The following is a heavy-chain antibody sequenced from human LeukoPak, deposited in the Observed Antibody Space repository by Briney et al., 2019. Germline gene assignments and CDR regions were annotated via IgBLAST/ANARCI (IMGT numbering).Heavy chain of an antibody. CDR3: ARAGSGWYVFLDY. J-gene: IGHJ4*02. Sequence: ASVKVSCKSSGYTFTVYYMHCVRQAPGQGREGMGWINHNRDGTNYAQKFQGRLTMTRHTHNRTAYIALSRLRSNDTAVYYCARAGSGWYVFLDYWGQGTVVTVSS. CDR2: INHNRDGT. D-gene: IGHD6-19*01. CDR1: GYTFTVYY. V-gene: IGHV1-2*02.